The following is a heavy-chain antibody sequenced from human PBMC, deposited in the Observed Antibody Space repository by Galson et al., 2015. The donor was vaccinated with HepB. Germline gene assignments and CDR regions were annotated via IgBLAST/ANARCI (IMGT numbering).Heavy chain of an antibody. CDR2: IWYHGTSK. CDR3: ATGMNGGWYPFDF. Sequence: SLRLSCAASGLPFSNYGMHWVRQAPGKGLEWVAVIWYHGTSKYYADSVKGRFTISRDNSKNMVFLEMNSLTATDTATYYCATGMNGGWYPFDFWGQGTPVSVSA. J-gene: IGHJ4*02. D-gene: IGHD6-19*01. V-gene: IGHV3-33*03. CDR1: GLPFSNYG.